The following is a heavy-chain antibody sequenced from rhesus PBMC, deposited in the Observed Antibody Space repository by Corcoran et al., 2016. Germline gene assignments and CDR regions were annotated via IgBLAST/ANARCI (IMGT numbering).Heavy chain of an antibody. CDR2: INGSSGGT. V-gene: IGHV4-160*01. CDR3: TRVGVYDSGYSLGYGLDS. CDR1: GGSFSSYW. Sequence: QVQLQESGPGLVKPSETMSLTCAVSGGSFSSYWWGWVRQPPGKGLECVGSINGSSGGTENTPSPQSRATISSDTAKNQFPLKRSAVTAADTAVYYCTRVGVYDSGYSLGYGLDSWGQWVVVTVSS. J-gene: IGHJ6*01. D-gene: IGHD3-28*01.